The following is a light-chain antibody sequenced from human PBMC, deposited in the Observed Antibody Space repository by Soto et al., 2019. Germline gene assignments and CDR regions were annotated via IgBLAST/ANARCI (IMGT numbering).Light chain of an antibody. CDR2: AAS. Sequence: QVTQTPTSLSASVGDRVTISCRASENIGIYLNWYQQKQGKVPNLLIYAASSVFEGVPSRFSGSGSGTNFSLTITSLQPEDFATYFCQQAYRTTWTFGQGTKV. CDR3: QQAYRTTWT. J-gene: IGKJ1*01. V-gene: IGKV1-39*01. CDR1: ENIGIY.